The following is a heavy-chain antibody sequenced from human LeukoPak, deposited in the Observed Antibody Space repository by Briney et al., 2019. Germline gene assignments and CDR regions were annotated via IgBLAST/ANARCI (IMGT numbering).Heavy chain of an antibody. CDR1: GFTFSSYA. D-gene: IGHD6-25*01. CDR2: IKDDGSHT. J-gene: IGHJ4*02. CDR3: ARGSGIITGIDE. V-gene: IGHV3-74*01. Sequence: GGSLRLSCAASGFTFSSYAMSWVRQAPGKGLVWVSRIKDDGSHTNYADSVKGRFTISRDNAKNTLSLQMNSLRAEDTAVYYCARGSGIITGIDEWGQGTLVTVSS.